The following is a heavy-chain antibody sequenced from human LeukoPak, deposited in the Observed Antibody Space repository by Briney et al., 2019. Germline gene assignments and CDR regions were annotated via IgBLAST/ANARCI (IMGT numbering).Heavy chain of an antibody. CDR2: IYTSGST. CDR3: VSTLEVPVANYYYMDV. V-gene: IGHV4-4*07. Sequence: SETLSLTCTVSGGSISSYYWSWIRQPAGKGLEWIGRIYTSGSTNYNPSLKSRVTMSVDTSKNQFSLKLSSVTAADTAVYYCVSTLEVPVANYYYMDVWGKGTTVTVSS. D-gene: IGHD2-2*01. J-gene: IGHJ6*03. CDR1: GGSISSYY.